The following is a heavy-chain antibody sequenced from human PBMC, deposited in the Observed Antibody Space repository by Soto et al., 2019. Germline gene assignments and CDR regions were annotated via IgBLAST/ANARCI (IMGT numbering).Heavy chain of an antibody. D-gene: IGHD2-15*01. CDR2: ISIYNGNA. Sequence: QVQLVQSGAEVKKPGASVKVSCKASGYTFTSYGISCVRQAPGQGLEWMEWISIYNGNANYAQYLQGRVTMTTDTSTSTADMELRSLRSDDTAVYYCAREGGFCTGGSCYSDYWGQGTLVTVSS. J-gene: IGHJ4*02. CDR1: GYTFTSYG. CDR3: AREGGFCTGGSCYSDY. V-gene: IGHV1-18*01.